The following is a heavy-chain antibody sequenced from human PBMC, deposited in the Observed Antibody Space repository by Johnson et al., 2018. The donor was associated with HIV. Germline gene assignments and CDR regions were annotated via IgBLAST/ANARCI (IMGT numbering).Heavy chain of an antibody. CDR2: ISYDGSNK. CDR1: GFTFSNYA. Sequence: QVQLVESGGGVVQPGRSLRLSCPASGFTFSNYAMHWVRQAPGKGLEWVAVISYDGSNKYYADSVKGRFTISRDNSKNTLYLQMNSLRAEDTAVYYCARVSKYYDSIRGAFDIWG. CDR3: ARVSKYYDSIRGAFDI. J-gene: IGHJ3*02. D-gene: IGHD3-22*01. V-gene: IGHV3-30-3*01.